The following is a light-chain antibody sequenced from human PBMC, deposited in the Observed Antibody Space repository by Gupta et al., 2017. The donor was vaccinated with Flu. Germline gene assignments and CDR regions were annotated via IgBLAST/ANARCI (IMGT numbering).Light chain of an antibody. V-gene: IGKV1-39*01. CDR1: QSLNNY. CDR2: TTS. J-gene: IGKJ1*01. Sequence: PSSLSASVGARVSITCRASQSLNNYLNWSQHKPGEAPKLLISTTSNLRSGIASRFSGSGSGTVFTLTINNLQPEDFATYYCQQSSSTPWTFGQGTKVEIK. CDR3: QQSSSTPWT.